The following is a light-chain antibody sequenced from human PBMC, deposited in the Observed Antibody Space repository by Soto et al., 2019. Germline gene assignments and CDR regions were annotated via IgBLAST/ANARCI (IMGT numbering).Light chain of an antibody. V-gene: IGKV1-5*03. CDR3: QQYHSYSWT. J-gene: IGKJ5*01. CDR1: QTISSW. Sequence: DIQMTQCPPSLSASVADRATTTCRASQTISSWLAWYQQKPGKAPKLLIYKASNLESGVPSRFSGSGSGTEFTLTISSLQPDDFATFYCQQYHSYSWTFGQGTRLEIK. CDR2: KAS.